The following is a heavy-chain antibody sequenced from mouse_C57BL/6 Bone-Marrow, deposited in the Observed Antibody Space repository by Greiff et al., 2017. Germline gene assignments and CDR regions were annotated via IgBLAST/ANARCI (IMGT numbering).Heavy chain of an antibody. CDR1: GYTFTSYW. V-gene: IGHV1-59*01. J-gene: IGHJ2*01. CDR2: IAPSGSYT. Sequence: QVQLQQPGAELVRPGTSVKLSCKASGYTFTSYWMHWVKQRPGQGLEWIGLIAPSGSYTNYNQKFKGKATLTVDTSSSTAYMQLSSLTSEDSAVCYCAREVTVVPFDYWGQGTTLTVSS. D-gene: IGHD1-1*01. CDR3: AREVTVVPFDY.